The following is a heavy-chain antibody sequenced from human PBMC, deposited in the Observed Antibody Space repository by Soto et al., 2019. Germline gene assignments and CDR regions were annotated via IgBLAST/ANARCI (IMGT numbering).Heavy chain of an antibody. CDR1: GGSFSGYY. Sequence: PSETLSLTCAVYGGSFSGYYWSWIRQQPGKGLEWIGEINHSGSTNYNPSLKSRVTISVDTSKNQFSLKLSSVTAADTAVYYCARLTVTSYYYYYMDVWGKGTTVTVSS. CDR3: ARLTVTSYYYYYMDV. J-gene: IGHJ6*03. CDR2: INHSGST. D-gene: IGHD4-4*01. V-gene: IGHV4-34*01.